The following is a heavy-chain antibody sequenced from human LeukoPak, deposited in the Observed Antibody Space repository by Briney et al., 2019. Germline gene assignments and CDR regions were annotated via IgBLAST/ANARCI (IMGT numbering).Heavy chain of an antibody. V-gene: IGHV3-48*01. CDR1: GFTFSTYS. Sequence: GGSLRLSCAASGFTFSTYSMNWVRQAPGKGLEWVSYISSSSSTIYYADSVKGRFTISRDIAKNSLYLQMNSLRAEDTAVYYCARGEHGSNCDCWGQGTLVTVSP. D-gene: IGHD2-15*01. J-gene: IGHJ4*02. CDR2: ISSSSSTI. CDR3: ARGEHGSNCDC.